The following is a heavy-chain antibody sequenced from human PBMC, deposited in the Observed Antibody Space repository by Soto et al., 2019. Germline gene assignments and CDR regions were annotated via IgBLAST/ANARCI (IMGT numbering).Heavy chain of an antibody. CDR2: IIPILGIA. CDR3: AGRLDGDYVDFDY. J-gene: IGHJ4*02. V-gene: IGHV1-69*02. Sequence: QVQLVQSGAEVKKPGSSVKVSCKASGGTFSSYIISWVRQAPGQGLEWMGRIIPILGIANYAQKFQGRVTITADKSTSTAYMELSSLRSEDTAVYYCAGRLDGDYVDFDYWGQGTLVTVSS. D-gene: IGHD4-17*01. CDR1: GGTFSSYI.